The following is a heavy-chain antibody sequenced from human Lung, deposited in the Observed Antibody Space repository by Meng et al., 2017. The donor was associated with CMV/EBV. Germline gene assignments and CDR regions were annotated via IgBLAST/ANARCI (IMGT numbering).Heavy chain of an antibody. J-gene: IGHJ4*02. CDR1: GYSISSGYY. CDR3: AILFGGTSVPNGTP. V-gene: IGHV4-38-2*02. D-gene: IGHD3-16*01. Sequence: SETLSLXXTVSGYSISSGYYWGWIRQPPGKGLEWIGTIYRGGSTYYNSPLKSRVTISVDTSKNQFSLKMRSVTAADTAVYYCAILFGGTSVPNGTPWGQGXLVTVSS. CDR2: IYRGGST.